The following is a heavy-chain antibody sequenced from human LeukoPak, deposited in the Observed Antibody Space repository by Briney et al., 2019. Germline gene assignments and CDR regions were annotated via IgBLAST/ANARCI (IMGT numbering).Heavy chain of an antibody. V-gene: IGHV3-23*01. CDR2: ISGSGGST. Sequence: QPGGSLRLSCAASGFTFSSYAMSWVRQAPGKGLEWVSAISGSGGSTYYADSVKGRFTISRDNSKNTVYLQMNSLRVEDTAVYYCASRGFSYGSFDYWGQGTLVTVSS. CDR3: ASRGFSYGSFDY. D-gene: IGHD5-18*01. CDR1: GFTFSSYA. J-gene: IGHJ4*02.